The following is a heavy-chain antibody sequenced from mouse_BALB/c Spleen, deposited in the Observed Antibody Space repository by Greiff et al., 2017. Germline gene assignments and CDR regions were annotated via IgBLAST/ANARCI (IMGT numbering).Heavy chain of an antibody. D-gene: IGHD4-1*01. J-gene: IGHJ3*01. V-gene: IGHV5-17*02. CDR2: ISSGSSTI. CDR3: ARENWARGFAY. CDR1: GFTFSSFG. Sequence: EVQLVESGGGLVQPGGSRKLSCAASGFTFSSFGMHWVRQAPEKGLEWVAYISSGSSTIYYADTVKGRFTISRDNPKNTLFLQMTSLRSEDTAMYYCARENWARGFAYWGQGTLVTVSA.